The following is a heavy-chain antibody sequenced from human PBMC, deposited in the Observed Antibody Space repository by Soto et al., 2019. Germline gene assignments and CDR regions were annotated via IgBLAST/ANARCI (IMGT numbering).Heavy chain of an antibody. J-gene: IGHJ5*02. D-gene: IGHD1-20*01. CDR3: VRASSVDNWNREGWFDP. CDR2: INPNSGGT. CDR1: GYTFTGYY. Sequence: ASVKVSCKASGYTFTGYYMHWVRQAPGQGLEWMGWINPNSGGTNYAQKFQGWVTMTRDTSISTAYMELSRLRSDDTAVYYCVRASSVDNWNREGWFDPWGQGTLVTVSS. V-gene: IGHV1-2*04.